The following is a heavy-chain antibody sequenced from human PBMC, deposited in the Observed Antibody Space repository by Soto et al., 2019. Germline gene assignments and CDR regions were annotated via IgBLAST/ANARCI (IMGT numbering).Heavy chain of an antibody. Sequence: SETLSLTCAVYCGSFTGYYLGWIRQPPGKGLEWIGEINHSGSTNYNPSLKSRVTISVDTSKNQFSLKLTSVTAADTAVYYCARDKITGLFDYWGQGTLVTVSS. CDR2: INHSGST. CDR1: CGSFTGYY. J-gene: IGHJ4*02. D-gene: IGHD2-8*02. V-gene: IGHV4-34*01. CDR3: ARDKITGLFDY.